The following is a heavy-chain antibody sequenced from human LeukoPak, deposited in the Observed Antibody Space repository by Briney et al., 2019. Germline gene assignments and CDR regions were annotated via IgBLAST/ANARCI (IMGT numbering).Heavy chain of an antibody. CDR2: INPNSGGT. CDR3: ARDVEPYCSSTSCFPMDV. D-gene: IGHD2-2*01. J-gene: IGHJ6*03. Sequence: ASVKVSCKASGYTFTGYYMHWVRQAPGQGLEWMGWINPNSGGTNYAQKFQGRVTVTRDTSISTAYMGLSRLRSDDTAVYYCARDVEPYCSSTSCFPMDVCGKGTTVTVSS. V-gene: IGHV1-2*02. CDR1: GYTFTGYY.